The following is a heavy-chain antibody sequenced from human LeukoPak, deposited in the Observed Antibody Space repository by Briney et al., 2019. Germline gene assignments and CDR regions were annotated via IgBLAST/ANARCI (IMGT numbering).Heavy chain of an antibody. CDR2: INPNSGDT. J-gene: IGHJ4*02. D-gene: IGHD1-26*01. V-gene: IGHV1-2*02. CDR3: ARGRISGTFYSDDS. CDR1: GYTFTGYY. Sequence: ASVKVSCKASGYTFTGYYMHWVRQAPGQGLEWMGWINPNSGDTNYAQKFQGRVTMTRDTSISTAYMELSRLTSDDTAVYYCARGRISGTFYSDDSWGQGTLVTVSS.